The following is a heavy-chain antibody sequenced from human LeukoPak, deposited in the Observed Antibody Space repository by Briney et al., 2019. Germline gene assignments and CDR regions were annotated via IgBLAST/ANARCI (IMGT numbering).Heavy chain of an antibody. CDR1: GFTFSSYW. V-gene: IGHV3-7*03. Sequence: GGSLRLSCAASGFTFSSYWMSWVRQAPGKGLEWVANIKQDGSEKYYVDSVKGRFTISRDNSRSTFYLHMSSLRAVDTAIYYCAKDPSTFLTTGWYFDLWGRGTLVTVSS. J-gene: IGHJ2*01. CDR3: AKDPSTFLTTGWYFDL. D-gene: IGHD4-17*01. CDR2: IKQDGSEK.